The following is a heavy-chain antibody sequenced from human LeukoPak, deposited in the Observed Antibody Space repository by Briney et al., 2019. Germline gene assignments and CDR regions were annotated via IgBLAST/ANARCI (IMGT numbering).Heavy chain of an antibody. V-gene: IGHV4-59*08. D-gene: IGHD3-22*01. J-gene: IGHJ4*02. Sequence: SETLSLTCNVSGGSITDFYWSWIRQTPGKGLEWIGYIYYSGSTNYNPSLKSRVTISADTSKNQFSLTLSSVTAADTAVYYCARLDTYYYDTSGYLVWGQGTLVTVSS. CDR3: ARLDTYYYDTSGYLV. CDR1: GGSITDFY. CDR2: IYYSGST.